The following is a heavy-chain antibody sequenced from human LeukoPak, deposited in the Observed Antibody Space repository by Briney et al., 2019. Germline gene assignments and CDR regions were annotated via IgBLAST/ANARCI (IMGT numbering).Heavy chain of an antibody. J-gene: IGHJ4*02. CDR2: IIPIFGTA. CDR1: GGTFSSYA. D-gene: IGHD2-21*02. CDR3: ARGLLHHDYRGIFVY. Sequence: SLKVSCKASGGTFSSYAISWVRQAPGQGLEWVGGIIPIFGTANYAQKFQGRVTITADESTSTAYMELSSLRSEDTAVYYCARGLLHHDYRGIFVYWGQGTLVTVSS. V-gene: IGHV1-69*01.